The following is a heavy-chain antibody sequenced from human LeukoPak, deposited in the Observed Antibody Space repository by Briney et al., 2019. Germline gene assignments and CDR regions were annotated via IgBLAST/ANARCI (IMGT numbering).Heavy chain of an antibody. CDR3: ARSGYSSGWSNYYYYGMDV. D-gene: IGHD6-19*01. Sequence: GGSLRLSRAASGFTFSSYEMSWVRQAPGKGLEWVSYISSSGSTIYYADSVKGRFAISRDNAKNSLYLQMNSLRAEDTAVYYCARSGYSSGWSNYYYYGMDVWGQGTTVTVSS. CDR2: ISSSGSTI. V-gene: IGHV3-48*03. CDR1: GFTFSSYE. J-gene: IGHJ6*02.